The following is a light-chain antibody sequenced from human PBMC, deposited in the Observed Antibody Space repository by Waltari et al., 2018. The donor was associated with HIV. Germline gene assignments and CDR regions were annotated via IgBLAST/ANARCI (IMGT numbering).Light chain of an antibody. V-gene: IGKV1-17*01. CDR1: QDIKTD. Sequence: DIQMTQSPSSLSASVGDRITITCRASQDIKTDLGWYQQTPGEPPRRLIYSASSLHTGVPSRFSAGGSGTSFSLSIVGLRSEDGATYYCLQHAALPRTFGQGT. CDR3: LQHAALPRT. CDR2: SAS. J-gene: IGKJ1*01.